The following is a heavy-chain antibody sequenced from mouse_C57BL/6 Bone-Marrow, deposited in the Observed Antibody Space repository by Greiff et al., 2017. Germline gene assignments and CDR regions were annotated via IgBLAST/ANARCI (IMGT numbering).Heavy chain of an antibody. CDR3: ARRLGHYYAMDY. CDR2: SRNKANDYTT. V-gene: IGHV7-1*01. CDR1: GFTFSDFY. Sequence: EVKVVESGGGLVQSGRSLRLSCATSGFTFSDFYMEWVRQAPGKGLEWIAASRNKANDYTTEYSASVKGRFIVSRDTSQSILYLQMNALRAEDTAIYYCARRLGHYYAMDYWGQGTSVTVSS. J-gene: IGHJ4*01.